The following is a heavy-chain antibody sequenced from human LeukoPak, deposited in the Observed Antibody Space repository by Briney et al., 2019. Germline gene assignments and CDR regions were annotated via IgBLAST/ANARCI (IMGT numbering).Heavy chain of an antibody. CDR2: IYYSGST. D-gene: IGHD3-10*01. CDR1: GGSISSYY. V-gene: IGHV4-59*01. Sequence: SETLSLTCTVSGGSISSYYWSWIRQPPGKGLEWIGYIYYSGSTNYNPSLKSRVTISVDTSKNQFSLKLSSVTAADTAVYYCAREGYYGSGSQFDYWGQGTLVTVSS. CDR3: AREGYYGSGSQFDY. J-gene: IGHJ4*02.